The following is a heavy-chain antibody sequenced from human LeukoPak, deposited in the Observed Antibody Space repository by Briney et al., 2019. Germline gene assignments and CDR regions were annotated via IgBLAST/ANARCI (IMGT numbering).Heavy chain of an antibody. J-gene: IGHJ4*02. CDR1: GFTFSIYW. Sequence: AGGSLRLSCVASGFTFSIYWMSWVRQAPGRGPEWLAIIKEDGSVIWDVESVRGRFTISRDNAKNSVYLEMNSLRAEDTAVYYCARVSVAAAAPGDYWGQGTLVTVSS. CDR3: ARVSVAAAAPGDY. V-gene: IGHV3-7*03. CDR2: IKEDGSVI. D-gene: IGHD6-13*01.